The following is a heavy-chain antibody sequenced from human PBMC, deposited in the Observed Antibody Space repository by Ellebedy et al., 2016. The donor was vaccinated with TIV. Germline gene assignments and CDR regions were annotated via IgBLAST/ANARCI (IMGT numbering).Heavy chain of an antibody. D-gene: IGHD6-19*01. CDR3: ARLDIAVAGTSDFDY. CDR2: IYPGDSDA. Sequence: GESLKISCHGSGYNFASYWIGWVRQRPGKGLEWMGIIYPGDSDARYSPSFEGHVTISADKSIGTAYLQWGSLRASDTAMYYCARLDIAVAGTSDFDYWGQGTLVTVSS. J-gene: IGHJ4*02. V-gene: IGHV5-51*01. CDR1: GYNFASYW.